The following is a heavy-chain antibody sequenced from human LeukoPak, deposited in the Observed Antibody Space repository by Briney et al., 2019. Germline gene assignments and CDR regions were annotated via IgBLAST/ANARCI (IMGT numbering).Heavy chain of an antibody. CDR2: IGTAGDT. CDR3: AREGGDNAFDI. J-gene: IGHJ3*02. CDR1: GFTFSSYD. Sequence: PGGSLRLSCAASGFTFSSYDMHWVRQATGKGLEWVSAIGTAGDTYYPGSVKGRFTISRENAKNSLYLQMNSLRAGDTAVYYCAREGGDNAFDIWGQGTMVTVSS. V-gene: IGHV3-13*01. D-gene: IGHD2-21*01.